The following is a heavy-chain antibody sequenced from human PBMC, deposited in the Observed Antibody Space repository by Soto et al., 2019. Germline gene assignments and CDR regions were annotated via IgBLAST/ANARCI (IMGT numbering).Heavy chain of an antibody. CDR1: GYTCTGYY. V-gene: IGHV1-2*04. Sequence: ASLKVSCKASGYTCTGYYMHWVLQAPGQGLEWMGWINPNSGGTNYAQKFQGWVTMTRDTSISTAYMELSRLRSDDTAVYYCARDRGDCSGGSCYLGGPFDYWGQGTLITVSS. D-gene: IGHD2-15*01. CDR3: ARDRGDCSGGSCYLGGPFDY. CDR2: INPNSGGT. J-gene: IGHJ4*02.